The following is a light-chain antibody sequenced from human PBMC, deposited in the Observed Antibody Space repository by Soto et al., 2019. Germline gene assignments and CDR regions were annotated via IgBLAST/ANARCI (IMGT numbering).Light chain of an antibody. Sequence: EIVMTQSPATLSLSPGERATLSCRASQSVSNSLAWYQHKPGQAPRLLIYDASNRATGVPTRFSGSGSGTDFTLTITRLEPEDFAVYYCQQYVTSSPRTFGQGTKVDIK. CDR3: QQYVTSSPRT. CDR2: DAS. CDR1: QSVSNS. J-gene: IGKJ1*01. V-gene: IGKV3-11*01.